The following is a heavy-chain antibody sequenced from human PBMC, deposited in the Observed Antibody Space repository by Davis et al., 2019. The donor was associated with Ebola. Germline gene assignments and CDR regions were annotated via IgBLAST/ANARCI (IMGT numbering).Heavy chain of an antibody. CDR2: IKPSSGGT. V-gene: IGHV1-2*02. CDR3: ARDAVGDNILKIDY. D-gene: IGHD4-17*01. CDR1: GYTFTDLY. Sequence: ASVTVSCKASGYTFTDLYLSWVRLPPGQGLEWMGWIKPSSGGTTYAQKFQGRVTMTIDTSTGTVYMELLRLMSDDTAVYYCARDAVGDNILKIDYWGQGTLVTVSS. J-gene: IGHJ4*02.